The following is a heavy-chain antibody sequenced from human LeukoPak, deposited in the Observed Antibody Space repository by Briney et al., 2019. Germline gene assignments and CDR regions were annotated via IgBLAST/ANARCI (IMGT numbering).Heavy chain of an antibody. CDR1: GGSISSGYYY. CDR3: ARPIYSSVVNYYYMDV. D-gene: IGHD6-19*01. CDR2: IYTSGST. V-gene: IGHV4-61*02. J-gene: IGHJ6*03. Sequence: SETLSLTCTVSGGSISSGYYYWSWIRQPAGKGLEWIGRIYTSGSTNYNPSLKSRVTISVDTSKNQFSLKLSSVTAADTAVYYCARPIYSSVVNYYYMDVWGKGTTVSIS.